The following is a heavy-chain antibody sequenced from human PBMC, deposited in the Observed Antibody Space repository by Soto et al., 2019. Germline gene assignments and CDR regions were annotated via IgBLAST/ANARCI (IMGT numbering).Heavy chain of an antibody. V-gene: IGHV4-34*01. CDR3: ARARRRGYKLDY. D-gene: IGHD5-18*01. J-gene: IGHJ4*02. CDR2: INHSGST. Sequence: SETLSLTCAVYGGSFIGYYCIFIRQPPGKGLEWIGEINHSGSTNYNPSLKSRVTISVDTSKNQFSLKLSSVTAADTAVYYCARARRRGYKLDYWGQGTLVTVSS. CDR1: GGSFIGYY.